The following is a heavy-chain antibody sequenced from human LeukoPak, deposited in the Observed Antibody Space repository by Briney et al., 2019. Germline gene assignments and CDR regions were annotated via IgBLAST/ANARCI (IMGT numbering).Heavy chain of an antibody. V-gene: IGHV3-7*01. CDR2: IKQDGSGK. D-gene: IGHD5-12*01. CDR3: AREEGVATISGFDY. Sequence: GGSLRLSCAASGFTFSSYWMSWVRQAPGKGLEWVANIKQDGSGKYYVDSVKGRFTISRDNAKNSLYLQMNSLRAEDTAVYYCAREEGVATISGFDYWGQGTLVTVSS. J-gene: IGHJ4*02. CDR1: GFTFSSYW.